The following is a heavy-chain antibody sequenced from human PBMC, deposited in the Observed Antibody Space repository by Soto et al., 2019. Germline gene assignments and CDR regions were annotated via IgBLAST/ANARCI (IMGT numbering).Heavy chain of an antibody. CDR2: ISYDGSNK. Sequence: HPGGSLRLSCAASGFIFSSNAMHWVRQAPGKGLEWVAVISYDGSNKYYVDSVKGRFTISRDNSKNTLYLQMNNLRSEDTAMYYCARDRVVAGIGELADWGQGTLVTVSS. J-gene: IGHJ4*02. CDR1: GFIFSSNA. D-gene: IGHD3-10*01. V-gene: IGHV3-30*03. CDR3: ARDRVVAGIGELAD.